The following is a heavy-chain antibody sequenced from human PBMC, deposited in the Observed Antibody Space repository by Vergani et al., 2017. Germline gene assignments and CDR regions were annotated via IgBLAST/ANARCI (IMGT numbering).Heavy chain of an antibody. CDR3: VKNPGISTPRHYYAMDV. Sequence: LEESGGGSVKPGGSLRLSCAASGFKFSDHYMSWIRQAPGKGLEWVSHISPGASTVSYTDSVTGRFTVSRDNDNNSLTLDMTTLRVEDTAVYYCVKNPGISTPRHYYAMDVWCQGTTVTVSS. V-gene: IGHV3-11*04. D-gene: IGHD1-14*01. J-gene: IGHJ6*02. CDR1: GFKFSDHY. CDR2: ISPGASTV.